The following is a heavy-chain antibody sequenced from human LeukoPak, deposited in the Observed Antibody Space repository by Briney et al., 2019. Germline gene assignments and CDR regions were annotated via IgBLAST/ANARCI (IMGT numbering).Heavy chain of an antibody. CDR3: AGMRDWFDP. J-gene: IGHJ5*02. CDR1: GGSISSHY. Sequence: SETLSLTCTVSGGSISSHYWSWIRQSPGKGLEWIGYIYYSGSTNYNPSLKSRVTFSVDTSRNQFSLKLSSVTAADTAVYYCAGMRDWFDPWGQGTLVTVSS. V-gene: IGHV4-59*11. CDR2: IYYSGST.